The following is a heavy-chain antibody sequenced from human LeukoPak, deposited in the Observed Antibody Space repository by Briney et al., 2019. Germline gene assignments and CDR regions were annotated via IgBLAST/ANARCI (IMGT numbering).Heavy chain of an antibody. CDR2: INSNSYT. CDR3: ARHLRGAYYYGSGRADYGMDV. V-gene: IGHV3-11*06. J-gene: IGHJ6*04. D-gene: IGHD3-10*01. Sequence: KPRGALRLCCAAYGFTFSDYYMSTIPRAPGKGLERDSYINSNSYTNYADSVKGRFTIYRDNAKNSLYLQMTSLRAEDTAVYYCARHLRGAYYYGSGRADYGMDVWGKGTTVTVSS. CDR1: GFTFSDYY.